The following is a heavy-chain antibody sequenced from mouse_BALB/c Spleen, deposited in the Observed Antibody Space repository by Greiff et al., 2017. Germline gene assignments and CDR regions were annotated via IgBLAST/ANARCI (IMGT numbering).Heavy chain of an antibody. D-gene: IGHD2-3*01. V-gene: IGHV5-6*03. J-gene: IGHJ3*01. CDR3: ARDEGWLLPLAY. CDR2: ISSGGSYT. CDR1: GFTFSSYG. Sequence: EVMLVESGGGLVKPGGSLKLSCAASGFTFSSYGMSWVRQTPDKRLEWVATISSGGSYTYYPDSVKGRFTISRDNAKNTLYLQMSSLKSEDTAMYYCARDEGWLLPLAYWGQGTLVTVSA.